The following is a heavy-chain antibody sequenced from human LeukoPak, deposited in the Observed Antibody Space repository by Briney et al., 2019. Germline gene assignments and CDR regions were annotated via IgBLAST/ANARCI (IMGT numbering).Heavy chain of an antibody. D-gene: IGHD5-24*01. CDR2: VYYDGIN. CDR3: AREERRWLHLTH. Sequence: PSETLSLTCTVSGGSINNTLFYWGWIRQPPGKGLEWIGTVYYDGINYSSPSLKSRVATSVATSKNQFSLKLSSVTAADTAVYYCAREERRWLHLTHWGQGTLVTVSS. J-gene: IGHJ4*02. V-gene: IGHV4-39*07. CDR1: GGSINNTLFY.